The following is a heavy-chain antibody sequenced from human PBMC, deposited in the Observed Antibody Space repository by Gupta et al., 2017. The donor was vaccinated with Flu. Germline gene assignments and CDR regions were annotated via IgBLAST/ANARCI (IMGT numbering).Heavy chain of an antibody. D-gene: IGHD1-26*01. CDR1: GSTFSNYW. CDR2: IYPGDADT. V-gene: IGHV5-51*03. Sequence: ELQRVQSGSEVPPPGASLRISCKTSGSTFSNYWIGWVRQMPGKGLECMGIIYPGDADTRYSQSFHGLGTIAVDKSLGTTYLKWSSLKVSDTAMDVCARRANSGPASGVDSWGQGTLVTVSA. J-gene: IGHJ5*01. CDR3: ARRANSGPASGVDS.